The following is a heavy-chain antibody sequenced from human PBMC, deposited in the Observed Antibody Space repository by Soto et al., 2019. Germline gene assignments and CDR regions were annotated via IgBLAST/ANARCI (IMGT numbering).Heavy chain of an antibody. J-gene: IGHJ6*02. CDR2: ISSNGGST. CDR3: VRDRVGDKARYYYYYGMDV. V-gene: IGHV3-64D*06. CDR1: GFTVSSYA. Sequence: XECLSLSCSASGFTVSSYAEHWVRQAPGKGLEYVSAISSNGGSTYYADSVKGRLTIFRDNSKNTLYLQMSSLRAEDTAVYYCVRDRVGDKARYYYYYGMDVWGQGTTVTVSS. D-gene: IGHD1-26*01.